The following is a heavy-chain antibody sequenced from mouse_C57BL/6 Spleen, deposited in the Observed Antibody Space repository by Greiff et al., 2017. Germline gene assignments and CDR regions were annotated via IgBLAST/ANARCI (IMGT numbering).Heavy chain of an antibody. Sequence: EVKVVESGGGLVKPGGSLKLSCAASGFTFSDYGMHWVRQAPEKGLEWVAYISSGSSTIYYADTVKGRFTISRDNAKNTLFLQRTSLVSEDTAMYCCARGPRYGRAMDYWGQGTSVTVSS. V-gene: IGHV5-17*01. CDR3: ARGPRYGRAMDY. J-gene: IGHJ4*01. D-gene: IGHD2-12*01. CDR1: GFTFSDYG. CDR2: ISSGSSTI.